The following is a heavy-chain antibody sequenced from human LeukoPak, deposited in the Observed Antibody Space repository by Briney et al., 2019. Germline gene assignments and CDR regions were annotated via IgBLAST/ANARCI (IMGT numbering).Heavy chain of an antibody. CDR3: ARGPPRGKYYYMDV. V-gene: IGHV3-13*01. CDR2: IRTASDT. CDR1: GFTFSSFD. D-gene: IGHD1-1*01. J-gene: IGHJ6*03. Sequence: GGSLRLSCAASGFTFSSFDMHWVRHPTGQGLEWVSTIRTASDTYYPGSVEGRFTLSSDNAKNSLYLQMNSLTAGDTAVYYCARGPPRGKYYYMDVWGKGTTVTVSS.